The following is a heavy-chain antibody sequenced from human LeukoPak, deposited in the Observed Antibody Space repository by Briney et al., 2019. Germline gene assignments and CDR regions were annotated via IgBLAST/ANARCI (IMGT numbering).Heavy chain of an antibody. CDR1: GFTFSSYG. CDR2: ISYDGSNK. Sequence: GRSLRLSCAASGFTFSSYGMHWVRQAPGEGLEWVAVISYDGSNKYYADSVKGRFTISRDNSKKTLYLQMNSLRAEDTAVYYCAKVGGDGYNFDYWGQGTLVTVSS. V-gene: IGHV3-30*18. J-gene: IGHJ4*02. CDR3: AKVGGDGYNFDY. D-gene: IGHD5-24*01.